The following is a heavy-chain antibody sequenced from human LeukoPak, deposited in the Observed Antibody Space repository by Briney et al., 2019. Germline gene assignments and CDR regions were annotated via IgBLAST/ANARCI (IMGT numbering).Heavy chain of an antibody. CDR2: IYRGGDP. CDR3: AKDAYSSGYNWFDP. V-gene: IGHV3-53*01. Sequence: SGGSLRLSCAASGFTVSSNYMNWVRQAPGKGLDWVSAIYRGGDPYYADSVKGRFTISRDNSKNTLYLEMNSLRAEDTAVYYCAKDAYSSGYNWFDPWGQGTLVTVSS. J-gene: IGHJ5*02. D-gene: IGHD3-22*01. CDR1: GFTVSSNY.